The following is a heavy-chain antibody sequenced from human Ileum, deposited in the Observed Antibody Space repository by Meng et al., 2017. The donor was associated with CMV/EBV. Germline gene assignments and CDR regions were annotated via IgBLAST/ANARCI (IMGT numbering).Heavy chain of an antibody. Sequence: EVQLLESGGDLIQPGGSLSLSCAVSGFTFRDFAMNWVRQAPGKGLEFVARIGGDDFTEYRDSVKGRFTISRDNSNNMMYLQMNSLRVEDTAVYYCAKDISVRSEFENWGQGTLVTVSS. CDR1: GFTFRDFA. D-gene: IGHD1-14*01. J-gene: IGHJ4*02. CDR3: AKDISVRSEFEN. V-gene: IGHV3-23*01. CDR2: IGGDDFT.